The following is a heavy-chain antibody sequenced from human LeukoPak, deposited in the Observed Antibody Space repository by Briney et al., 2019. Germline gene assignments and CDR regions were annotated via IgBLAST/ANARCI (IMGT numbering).Heavy chain of an antibody. Sequence: GASVKVSCKASGGTFNNYAISWVRQAPGQGLEWMGGIIPIFGTANYAQKFQGRVTITADESTSTAYMELSSLRSVDTAVYYCATNPNYYDSSGYYKPWGQGTLVTVSS. CDR3: ATNPNYYDSSGYYKP. V-gene: IGHV1-69*13. CDR2: IIPIFGTA. CDR1: GGTFNNYA. J-gene: IGHJ5*02. D-gene: IGHD3-22*01.